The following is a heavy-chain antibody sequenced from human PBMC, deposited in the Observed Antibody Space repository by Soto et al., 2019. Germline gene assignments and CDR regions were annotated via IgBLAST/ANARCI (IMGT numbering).Heavy chain of an antibody. CDR2: IRSKAYGGTT. V-gene: IGHV3-49*04. D-gene: IGHD3-22*01. CDR3: TSAQGLLLLHFDY. Sequence: GGSLRLSCTASGFTFGDYAMSWVRQAPGKGLEWVGFIRSKAYGGTTEYAASVKGRFTISRDDNKRIAHLQMNSLKNEDTAEYYCTSAQGLLLLHFDYWGQGTLVTVSS. J-gene: IGHJ4*02. CDR1: GFTFGDYA.